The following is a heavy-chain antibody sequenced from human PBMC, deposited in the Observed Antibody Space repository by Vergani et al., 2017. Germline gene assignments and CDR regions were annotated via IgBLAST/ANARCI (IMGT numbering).Heavy chain of an antibody. CDR3: TRQDGDYYYYGMDV. Sequence: VQLVESGGGLVQPGGSLKLSCAAYGFTFSGSAMHWVRQASGKGLEWVGRIRSKANSYATAYAASVKGRFTISRDDSKNTAYLQMNSLKTEDTAVYYCTRQDGDYYYYGMDVWGQGTTVTVSS. J-gene: IGHJ6*02. CDR2: IRSKANSYAT. CDR1: GFTFSGSA. D-gene: IGHD4-17*01. V-gene: IGHV3-73*02.